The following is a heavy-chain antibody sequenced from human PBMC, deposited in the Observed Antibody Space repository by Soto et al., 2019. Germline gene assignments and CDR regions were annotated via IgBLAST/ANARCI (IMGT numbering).Heavy chain of an antibody. J-gene: IGHJ4*02. Sequence: QVQLVQSGAEVKKPGASVKVSCKASGYTFTSYYMHWVRQAPGQGLEWMGWINANNGGTNYAQKFQGRVTMTRDTSVCTEFRGLSRLGSDETAVYYWARDSGGGYYGLDFWGQGTLVTVSS. V-gene: IGHV1-2*02. CDR1: GYTFTSYY. D-gene: IGHD1-26*01. CDR2: INANNGGT. CDR3: ARDSGGGYYGLDF.